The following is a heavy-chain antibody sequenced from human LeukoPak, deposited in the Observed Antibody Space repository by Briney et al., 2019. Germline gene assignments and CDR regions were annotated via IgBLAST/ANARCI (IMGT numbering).Heavy chain of an antibody. V-gene: IGHV4-34*01. CDR1: GGSFSGYY. CDR2: INHSGST. J-gene: IGHJ6*04. D-gene: IGHD2-2*01. Sequence: PSETLSLTCAVYGGSFSGYYWSWIRQPPGKGLEWIGEINHSGSTNYNPSLKSRVTISVDTSKNQFSLKLSSVTAADTAVYYCARGQPTDVWGKGTTVTVSS. CDR3: ARGQPTDV.